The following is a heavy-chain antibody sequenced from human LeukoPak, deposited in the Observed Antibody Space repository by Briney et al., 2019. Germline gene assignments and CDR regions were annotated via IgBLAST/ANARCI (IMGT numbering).Heavy chain of an antibody. CDR3: AKSYDSSGSPISFDY. V-gene: IGHV3-48*03. J-gene: IGHJ4*02. CDR2: ISSRGTTI. D-gene: IGHD3-22*01. Sequence: GGSLRLSCAASGFTFSNYEMNWVRQAPGKGLEWVSYISSRGTTIYYADSVKGRFTISRDNAKNSLYLQMNSLRAEDSAVYYCAKSYDSSGSPISFDYWGQGTLVTVSS. CDR1: GFTFSNYE.